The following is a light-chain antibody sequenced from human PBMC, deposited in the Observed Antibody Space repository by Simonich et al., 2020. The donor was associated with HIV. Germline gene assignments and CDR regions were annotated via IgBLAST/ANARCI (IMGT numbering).Light chain of an antibody. Sequence: QSALTQPASVSGSPGQSISISCTVTSTSFGNLVSWYQQRPGKAPKLMIYEGSQRTLGISNRFSGFKSGNTASLTISGLQAEDEADYYCCSYAGSNTLDVVFGGGTKLTVL. CDR2: EGS. V-gene: IGLV2-23*01. CDR3: CSYAGSNTLDVV. CDR1: STSFGNL. J-gene: IGLJ2*01.